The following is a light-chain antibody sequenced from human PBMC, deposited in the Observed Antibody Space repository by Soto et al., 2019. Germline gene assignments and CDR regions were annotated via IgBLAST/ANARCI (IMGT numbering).Light chain of an antibody. CDR2: GVS. CDR3: QQYGSAPMFT. J-gene: IGKJ2*01. V-gene: IGKV3-20*01. Sequence: DIVLTQSPGTLSLSPGETATLSCRASLSLSSFLAWYQQKPGQAPRLLIYGVSRRATGIPDRFSGSGSGTDFTLTIASLEPEDFAVYYCQQYGSAPMFTFGQGTKLEIK. CDR1: LSLSSF.